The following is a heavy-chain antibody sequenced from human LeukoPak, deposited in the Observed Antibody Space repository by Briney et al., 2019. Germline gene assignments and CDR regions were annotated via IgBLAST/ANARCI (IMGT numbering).Heavy chain of an antibody. J-gene: IGHJ3*01. D-gene: IGHD4-17*01. CDR1: GFTFSSHW. V-gene: IGHV3-7*01. CDR3: ARESTKYGAYVSGFDF. Sequence: GGCLRLSCIASGFTFSSHWMKWDRQAQGKGREWVANIMQEGREKYYVASVKGRFIISIHNAKNSLYLQMTSLRAEDTAVYYCARESTKYGAYVSGFDFWGQGTMVTVSS. CDR2: IMQEGREK.